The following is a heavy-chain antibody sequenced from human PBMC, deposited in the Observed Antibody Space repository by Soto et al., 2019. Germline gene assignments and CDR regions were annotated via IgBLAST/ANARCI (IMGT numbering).Heavy chain of an antibody. CDR1: GFTFRSFT. J-gene: IGHJ5*02. CDR3: TRDASRDSSARGWFDP. Sequence: LRLSCAASGFTFRSFTMNWVRQAPGKGLEWVSTISSNSAYIYYTDALRGRFTISRDNARNSLHLQMNSLRAEDTAVYYCTRDASRDSSARGWFDPWGPGTLVTVSS. CDR2: ISSNSAYI. V-gene: IGHV3-21*01. D-gene: IGHD6-13*01.